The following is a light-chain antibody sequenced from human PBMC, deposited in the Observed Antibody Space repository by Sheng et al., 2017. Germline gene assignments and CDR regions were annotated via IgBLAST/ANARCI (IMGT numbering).Light chain of an antibody. CDR1: QSISSW. CDR3: QKYTGAPLT. Sequence: DIQMTQSPSTLSASVGDRVTITCRASQSISSWLAWYQQKPGKAPKLLIYKASSLESGVPSRFSGSGSGTEFTLTISSLQPEDVATYYCQKYTGAPLTFGPGTKVDLK. V-gene: IGKV1-5*03. CDR2: KAS. J-gene: IGKJ3*01.